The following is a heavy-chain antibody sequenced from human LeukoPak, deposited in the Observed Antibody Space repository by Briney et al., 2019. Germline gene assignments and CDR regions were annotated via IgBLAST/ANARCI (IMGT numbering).Heavy chain of an antibody. V-gene: IGHV4-59*01. J-gene: IGHJ5*02. CDR2: IFYSGST. CDR3: ARGTKVEFDP. CDR1: GGSISSYY. Sequence: PSETLSLTCTVSGGSISSYYWSWIRQPPGKGLEWIGYIFYSGSTNYNPSLKSRVTISVDTSNNQFSLKLSSVTAADTALYFCARGTKVEFDPWGQGTLVTVSS. D-gene: IGHD4-23*01.